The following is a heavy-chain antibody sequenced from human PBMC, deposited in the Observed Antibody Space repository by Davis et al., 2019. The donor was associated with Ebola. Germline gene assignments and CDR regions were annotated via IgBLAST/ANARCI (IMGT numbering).Heavy chain of an antibody. CDR3: ATTQWMREFDN. J-gene: IGHJ4*02. V-gene: IGHV3-53*05. CDR1: GFTVSSNH. CDR2: IYDHST. Sequence: GESLKISCAASGFTVSSNHMSWVRQAPGKGLEWVSVIYDHSTAYADSVRGRFIISRDKSNNTLYLEMNSLRVDDKAVYYCATTQWMREFDNWGQGTLVTVSS. D-gene: IGHD5-12*01.